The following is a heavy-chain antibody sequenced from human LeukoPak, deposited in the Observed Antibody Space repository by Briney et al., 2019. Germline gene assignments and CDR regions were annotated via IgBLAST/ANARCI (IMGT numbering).Heavy chain of an antibody. CDR2: IYSGGST. V-gene: IGHV3-66*02. CDR3: ARDGDYADY. J-gene: IGHJ4*02. D-gene: IGHD2-8*01. Sequence: GGSLRLSCAASGFTVSSNYMSCVRQAPGKGLEWVSVIYSGGSTYYADSVKGRFTISRDNSKNTLYLQRNRLRAEDTAVYYCARDGDYADYGGQGTLVTVSS. CDR1: GFTVSSNY.